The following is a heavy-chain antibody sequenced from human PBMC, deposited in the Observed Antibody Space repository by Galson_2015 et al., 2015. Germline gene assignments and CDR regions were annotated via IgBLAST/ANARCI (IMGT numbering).Heavy chain of an antibody. CDR1: GLTFSSYA. Sequence: SLRLSCAASGLTFSSYAMSWVRQAPGKGLEWVSVIYSGGSTYYADSVKGRFTISGDNSKNTLYLQMNSLRAEDTAVYYCASLQQLAPKSFDYWGQGTLVTVSS. CDR2: IYSGGST. J-gene: IGHJ4*02. V-gene: IGHV3-66*02. D-gene: IGHD6-13*01. CDR3: ASLQQLAPKSFDY.